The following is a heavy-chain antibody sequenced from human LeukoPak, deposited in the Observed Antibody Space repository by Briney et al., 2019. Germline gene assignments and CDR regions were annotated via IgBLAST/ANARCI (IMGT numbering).Heavy chain of an antibody. J-gene: IGHJ4*02. CDR2: INHSGST. V-gene: IGHV4-34*01. CDR3: ARILQLVYYFDY. Sequence: SETLSLTCAVYCGSFSGYYWSWIRQPPGKGLEWIGEINHSGSTNYNPSLKSRVTISVDTSKNQFSLKLSSVTAADTAVYYCARILQLVYYFDYWGQGTLVTVSS. D-gene: IGHD6-13*01. CDR1: CGSFSGYY.